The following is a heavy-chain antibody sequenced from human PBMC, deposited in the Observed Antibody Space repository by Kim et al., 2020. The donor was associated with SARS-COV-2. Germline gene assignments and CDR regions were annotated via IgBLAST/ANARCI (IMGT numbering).Heavy chain of an antibody. CDR1: GFTFSNYG. V-gene: IGHV3-33*01. CDR2: IWFDGSDK. CDR3: ARDESWGNDY. Sequence: GGSLRLSCAASGFTFSNYGMHWVRQAPGEGLEWVAIIWFDGSDKYYADSVKGRFTISRDNSKKKLYLQMDSLRADDTAVYYCARDESWGNDYWGQGTLVTVSS. J-gene: IGHJ4*02. D-gene: IGHD3-16*01.